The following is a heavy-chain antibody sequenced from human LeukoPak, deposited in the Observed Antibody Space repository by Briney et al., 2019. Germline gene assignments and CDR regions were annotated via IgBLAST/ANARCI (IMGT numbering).Heavy chain of an antibody. V-gene: IGHV4-4*07. J-gene: IGHJ6*03. CDR1: GGSISSYY. CDR3: ARVGPVDYYGSGSYYLGYMDV. D-gene: IGHD3-10*01. Sequence: SETLSLTCTVSGGSISSYYWSWIRQPAGKGLEWIGRIYTSGSTNYDSSLKSRVTMSVDTSKNQFSLKLSSVTAADTAVYYCARVGPVDYYGSGSYYLGYMDVWGKGTTVTVSS. CDR2: IYTSGST.